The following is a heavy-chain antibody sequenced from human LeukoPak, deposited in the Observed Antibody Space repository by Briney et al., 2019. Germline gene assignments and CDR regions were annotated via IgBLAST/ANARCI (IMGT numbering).Heavy chain of an antibody. D-gene: IGHD3/OR15-3a*01. Sequence: GGSLRLSCAASGLTFSTYAMSWVRQAPGKGLEWVSAISNSGGRTYYADSVKGRLAISRDNSKNTLYLQMNSLRAEDTATYYCAKDHTLWAGAYYFDYWGQGALVTVSS. V-gene: IGHV3-23*01. CDR1: GLTFSTYA. CDR2: ISNSGGRT. CDR3: AKDHTLWAGAYYFDY. J-gene: IGHJ4*02.